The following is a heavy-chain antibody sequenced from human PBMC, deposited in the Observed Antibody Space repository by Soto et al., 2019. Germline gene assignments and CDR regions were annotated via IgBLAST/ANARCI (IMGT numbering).Heavy chain of an antibody. CDR2: IYYSGST. CDR3: ARAYSGYDPPDE. J-gene: IGHJ4*02. Sequence: SETLSLTCTVSGGSISSGGYYWSWIRQHPGKGLEWIGYIYYSGSTYYNPSLKSRVTISVDTSKNQFSLKLSSVTAADTAVYYCARAYSGYDPPDEWGQGTLVTVSS. CDR1: GGSISSGGYY. V-gene: IGHV4-31*03. D-gene: IGHD5-12*01.